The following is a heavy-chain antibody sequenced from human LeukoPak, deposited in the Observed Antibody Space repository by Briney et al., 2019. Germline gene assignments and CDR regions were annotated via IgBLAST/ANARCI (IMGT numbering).Heavy chain of an antibody. CDR3: ARGADGVSSNSRGWFDP. Sequence: GGSLRLSCTDSGFTFSSYSMNWVRQAPGKGLEWVSSLSTSSSYIYYADSVKGRFTISRDNARNSLYLQMNTLRAEDTAVYSCARGADGVSSNSRGWFDPGGQGTLVTVSA. CDR2: LSTSSSYI. CDR1: GFTFSSYS. V-gene: IGHV3-21*01. J-gene: IGHJ5*02. D-gene: IGHD2-15*01.